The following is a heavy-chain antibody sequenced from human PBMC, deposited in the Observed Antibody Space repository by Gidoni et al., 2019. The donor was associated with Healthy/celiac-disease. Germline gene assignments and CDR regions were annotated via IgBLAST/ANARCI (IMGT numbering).Heavy chain of an antibody. CDR3: AKENDYDSSGYYSR. J-gene: IGHJ4*02. CDR2: ISGSGGST. V-gene: IGHV3-23*01. D-gene: IGHD3-22*01. Sequence: VQLLESGGGLVQPGGSMSLSCAASGFPFSSYAMSWVRQAPGKGLEWVSAISGSGGSTYYADSVKGRFTISRDNSKNTLYLQMNSLRAEDTAVYYCAKENDYDSSGYYSRWGQGTLVTVSS. CDR1: GFPFSSYA.